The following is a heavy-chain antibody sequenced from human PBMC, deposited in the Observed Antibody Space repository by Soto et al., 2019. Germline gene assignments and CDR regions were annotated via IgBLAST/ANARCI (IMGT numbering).Heavy chain of an antibody. CDR3: ARVETCGGDCYSYYYYGMDV. D-gene: IGHD2-21*02. V-gene: IGHV1-69*13. J-gene: IGHJ6*02. Sequence: SVKVSCKASGGTFSSYAISWVRQAPGQGLEWMGEIIPIFGTANYAQKFQGRVTITADESTSTAYMELSSLRSEDTAVYYCARVETCGGDCYSYYYYGMDVWGQGTTVTVSS. CDR1: GGTFSSYA. CDR2: IIPIFGTA.